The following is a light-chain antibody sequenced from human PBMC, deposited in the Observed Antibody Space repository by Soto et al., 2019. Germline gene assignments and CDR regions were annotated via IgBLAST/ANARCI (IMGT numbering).Light chain of an antibody. V-gene: IGLV2-11*01. J-gene: IGLJ1*01. CDR2: DVR. CDR3: CSYAGIDSFYV. CDR1: SSDVGGYNY. Sequence: QSALTQPRSVSGSPGQSVTISCTGGSSDVGGYNYVSWYQQHPGKAPKLMIYDVRMRPSGVPDRFSGSKSGNTASLTISRLQAEDEADYYCCSYAGIDSFYVFGSGTQLTVL.